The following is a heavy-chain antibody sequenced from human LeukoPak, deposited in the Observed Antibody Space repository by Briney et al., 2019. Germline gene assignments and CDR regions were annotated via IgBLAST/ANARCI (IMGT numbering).Heavy chain of an antibody. J-gene: IGHJ5*02. CDR2: ISAYNGNT. Sequence: ASVQVSCKASGYTFTSYGISWVRQAPGQGLEWMGWISAYNGNTNYAQKLQGRVTITTDTSTSTAYMELRSLRSDDTAVYYCARDEAVTATGHWFDPWGQGTLVTVSS. CDR1: GYTFTSYG. D-gene: IGHD2-21*02. V-gene: IGHV1-18*01. CDR3: ARDEAVTATGHWFDP.